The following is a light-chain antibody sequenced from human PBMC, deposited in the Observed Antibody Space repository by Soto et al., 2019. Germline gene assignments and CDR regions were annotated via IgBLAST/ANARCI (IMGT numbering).Light chain of an antibody. J-gene: IGKJ1*01. Sequence: DIQMTQSPATLAASVGDRVSLTCRASQSIDTWLAWYQQKPGKAPNLLIYKASRLESGVPSRFRGSGSGTEFTLTISSLQPEDFGSYYCQEYYSYPPTFGQGTKVEIK. CDR3: QEYYSYPPT. CDR2: KAS. V-gene: IGKV1-5*03. CDR1: QSIDTW.